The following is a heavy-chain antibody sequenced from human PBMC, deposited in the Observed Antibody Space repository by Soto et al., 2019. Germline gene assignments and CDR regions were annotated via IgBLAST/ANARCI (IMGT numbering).Heavy chain of an antibody. D-gene: IGHD2-15*01. J-gene: IGHJ4*02. CDR3: FCSEY. CDR1: GGTLNNQA. CDR2: IIPMFGTV. V-gene: IGHV1-69*14. Sequence: QLQLVQSGAEVKKPGSSVMVSCRASGGTLNNQALSWVRKAPGNGLEWMGVIIPMFGTVNYAQKFLGTVTITADTSTSTVYMEMSSLRSDDTAVYFCFCSEYWGQGTLVTVSS.